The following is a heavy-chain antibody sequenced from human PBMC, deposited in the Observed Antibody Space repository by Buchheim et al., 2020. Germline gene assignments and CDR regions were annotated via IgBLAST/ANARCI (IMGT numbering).Heavy chain of an antibody. V-gene: IGHV3-30*18. D-gene: IGHD5-18*01. CDR1: GFTFSSYG. CDR3: AKDPAMGVFDY. CDR2: ISYDGSNK. J-gene: IGHJ4*02. Sequence: QVQLVESGGGVVQPGRSLRLSCAASGFTFSSYGMHWVRQAPGKGLEWVAVISYDGSNKYYADSVKGRFTISRDNSKNTLYLKMNSLRAEDTAVYYCAKDPAMGVFDYWGQGTL.